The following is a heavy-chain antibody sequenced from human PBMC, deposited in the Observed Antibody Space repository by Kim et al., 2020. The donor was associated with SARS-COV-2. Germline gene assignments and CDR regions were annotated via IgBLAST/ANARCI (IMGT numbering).Heavy chain of an antibody. CDR3: ARALRGSFSSFDY. J-gene: IGHJ4*02. V-gene: IGHV4-38-2*02. Sequence: SETLSLTCTVSGYSISSGYYWGWIRQPPGKGLEWIGSIYHSGSTYYNPSLKSRVTISVDTSKNQFSLKLSSVTAADTAVYYCARALRGSFSSFDYWGQGTLVTVSS. D-gene: IGHD1-26*01. CDR1: GYSISSGYY. CDR2: IYHSGST.